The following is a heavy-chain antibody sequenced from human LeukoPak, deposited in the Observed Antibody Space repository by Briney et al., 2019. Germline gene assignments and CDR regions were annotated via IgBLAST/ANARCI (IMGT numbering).Heavy chain of an antibody. V-gene: IGHV3-20*04. Sequence: GGFLRLSCAASGFTFDDYGMSWVRQAPGKGLEWVSGINWNGGSTGYADSVKGRFTISRDNAKNSLYLQMNSLRAEDTALYYCARVYGIQPWLGDYFDYWGQGTLVTVSS. D-gene: IGHD5-18*01. CDR1: GFTFDDYG. J-gene: IGHJ4*02. CDR2: INWNGGST. CDR3: ARVYGIQPWLGDYFDY.